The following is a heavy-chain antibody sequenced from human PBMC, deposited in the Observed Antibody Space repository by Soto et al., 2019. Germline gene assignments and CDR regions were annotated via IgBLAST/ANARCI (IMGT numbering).Heavy chain of an antibody. J-gene: IGHJ5*02. V-gene: IGHV3-13*01. CDR2: IGTAGDT. CDR3: ARGYYGSGSYSP. CDR1: GFTFSDHY. D-gene: IGHD3-10*01. Sequence: GSLRLSCAASGFTFSDHYMDWVRQAPGKGLEWVSAIGTAGDTYYPGSVKGRFTISRENAKNPLYLQMNSLRAEDTAAYYCARGYYGSGSYSPWGQGTLVTVSS.